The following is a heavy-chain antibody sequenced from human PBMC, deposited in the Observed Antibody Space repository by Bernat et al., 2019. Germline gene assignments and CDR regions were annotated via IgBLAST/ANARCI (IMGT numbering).Heavy chain of an antibody. D-gene: IGHD3-3*01. J-gene: IGHJ5*02. CDR2: IIPILGIA. V-gene: IGHV1-69*02. CDR3: ALITIFGGVDPYNWFDP. Sequence: QVQLVQSGAEVKKPGSSVKVSCKASGGTFSSYTISWVRQAPGQGLEWMGMIIPILGIANYAQKFQGRVTITADKSTSTAYMELSSLRSEDTAVYYCALITIFGGVDPYNWFDPWGQGTLVTVSS. CDR1: GGTFSSYT.